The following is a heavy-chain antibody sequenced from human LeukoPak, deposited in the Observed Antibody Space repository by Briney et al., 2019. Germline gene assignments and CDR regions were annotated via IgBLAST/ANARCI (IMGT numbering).Heavy chain of an antibody. CDR1: EYTITSYH. Sequence: ASARVSFKSSEYTITSYHMPWVLHAPIQGLKWIRIINPSDGSPSYAQKLQGRVTMTRDTSTSTVYMELSSLRSEDTAVYYCASGVGYDSSGYYYGETPYFDYWGQGTLVTVSS. V-gene: IGHV1-46*01. D-gene: IGHD3-22*01. J-gene: IGHJ4*02. CDR3: ASGVGYDSSGYYYGETPYFDY. CDR2: INPSDGSP.